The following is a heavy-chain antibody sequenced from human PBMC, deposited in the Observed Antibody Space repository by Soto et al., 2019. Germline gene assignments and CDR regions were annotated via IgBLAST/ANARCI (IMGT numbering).Heavy chain of an antibody. D-gene: IGHD3-3*01. CDR1: GFTFSSYS. Sequence: PGGSLRLSCAASGFTFSSYSMNWVRQAPGKGLEWVSYISSSSSTIYYADSVKGRFTISRDNAKNSLYLQMNSLRAEDTAVYYCARGGNSFCGYSTASYYYILSLGKAPTVTV. CDR3: ARGGNSFCGYSTASYYYILS. J-gene: IGHJ6*03. CDR2: ISSSSSTI. V-gene: IGHV3-48*01.